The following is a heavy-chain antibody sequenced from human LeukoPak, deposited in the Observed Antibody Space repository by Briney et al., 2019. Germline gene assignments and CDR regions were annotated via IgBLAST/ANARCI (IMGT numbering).Heavy chain of an antibody. Sequence: SETLSLTCSVSGGSISSYYWSWIRQPPGKGLEWIGYVHYSGSTNYNPSLQSRVTISVDTSKNQFSLRLSSVTAADTAVYYCARVGPHMAYYYYYAMDVWGQGTTVTVSS. CDR3: ARVGPHMAYYYYYAMDV. CDR2: VHYSGST. V-gene: IGHV4-59*01. D-gene: IGHD3-16*01. CDR1: GGSISSYY. J-gene: IGHJ6*02.